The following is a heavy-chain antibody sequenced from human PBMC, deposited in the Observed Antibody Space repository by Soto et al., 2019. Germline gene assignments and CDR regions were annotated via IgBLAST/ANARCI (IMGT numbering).Heavy chain of an antibody. V-gene: IGHV1-69*12. CDR2: IIPIFGTA. CDR3: ARSITGTVSYYYGMDV. CDR1: GGTFSSYA. J-gene: IGHJ6*02. D-gene: IGHD1-20*01. Sequence: QVQLVQSGAEVKKPGSSVKVSCKASGGTFSSYAISWVRQAPGQGLEWMGGIIPIFGTANYAQKFQGRVTITADESTSTAYMELSSLRSEDTAVYYCARSITGTVSYYYGMDVWGRGTTVTVSS.